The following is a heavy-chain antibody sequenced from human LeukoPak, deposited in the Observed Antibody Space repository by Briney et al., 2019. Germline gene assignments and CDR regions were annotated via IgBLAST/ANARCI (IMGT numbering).Heavy chain of an antibody. V-gene: IGHV3-30*02. CDR3: ARDMTKGAFDI. D-gene: IGHD3-16*01. Sequence: GGSLRLSCAASGFTFSSYGMHWVRQPPGKGLEWVAFIRYDGSHKYYADSVKGRFTISRDNSKNTLYLQMNSLRAEDTAVYYCARDMTKGAFDIWGQGTMVTVSS. CDR1: GFTFSSYG. CDR2: IRYDGSHK. J-gene: IGHJ3*02.